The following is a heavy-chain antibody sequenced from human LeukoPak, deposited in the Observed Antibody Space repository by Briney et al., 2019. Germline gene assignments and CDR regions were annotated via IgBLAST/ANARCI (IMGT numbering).Heavy chain of an antibody. CDR2: IYSGGST. V-gene: IGHV3-66*01. J-gene: IGHJ4*02. CDR3: AQTSSSWAIDY. D-gene: IGHD6-13*01. Sequence: GGSLRLSCAASGFTVSSNYMSWVRQAPGKGLEWVSVIYSGGSTYYADSVKGRFTISRDNSKNTLYLQMNSLRAEDTAVYYCAQTSSSWAIDYWGQGTLVTVSS. CDR1: GFTVSSNY.